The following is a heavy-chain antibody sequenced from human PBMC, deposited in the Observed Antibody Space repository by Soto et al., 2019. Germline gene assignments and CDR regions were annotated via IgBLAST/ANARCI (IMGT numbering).Heavy chain of an antibody. Sequence: QVQLQESGPGLVKPSETLSLTCTVSGGSISSYYWNWIRQPPGKGLEWIGYIYYSGSTNYNPSLKSRVAISVETVKSRFSLKLSSVTAADTAVYYCAREGVSCSWYYYYGMDVWGQGTAVTVSS. CDR2: IYYSGST. CDR3: AREGVSCSWYYYYGMDV. V-gene: IGHV4-59*01. D-gene: IGHD6-13*01. J-gene: IGHJ6*01. CDR1: GGSISSYY.